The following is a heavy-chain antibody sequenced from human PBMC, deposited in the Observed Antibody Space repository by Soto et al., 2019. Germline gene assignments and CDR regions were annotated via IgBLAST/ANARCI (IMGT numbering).Heavy chain of an antibody. CDR1: GFSFSNYE. CDR2: ISTTSTT. V-gene: IGHV3-48*03. D-gene: IGHD5-18*01. CDR3: ARGYSVGYGFDY. Sequence: GSLRLSCAASGFSFSNYEMNWVRQAPGQGLEWVSFISTTSTTYYADSVKGRFTFSRDNAKNSLFLQMNSLRAEDTAVYYCARGYSVGYGFDYWGQGTPVTVSS. J-gene: IGHJ4*02.